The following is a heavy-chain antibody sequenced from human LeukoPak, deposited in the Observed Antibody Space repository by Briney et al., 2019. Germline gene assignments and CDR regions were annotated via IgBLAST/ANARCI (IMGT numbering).Heavy chain of an antibody. Sequence: GGSLRLSCAASGFAFSPYAMNWVRQAPGKGLEWVSFITGDSNTIYYADSMKGRFTVSRDNAEDSLYLQMNSLSAEDTAVYYCARDRMGGSFDYWGQGTLVTVSS. CDR3: ARDRMGGSFDY. J-gene: IGHJ4*02. CDR1: GFAFSPYA. CDR2: ITGDSNTI. D-gene: IGHD2-15*01. V-gene: IGHV3-48*01.